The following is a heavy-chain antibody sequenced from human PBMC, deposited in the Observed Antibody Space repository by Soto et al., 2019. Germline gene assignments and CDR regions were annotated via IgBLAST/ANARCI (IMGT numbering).Heavy chain of an antibody. Sequence: EVQLVESGGGLVQPGGSLRLSCAASGFTFSSYWMHWVRQSPGKGLVWVSQIDREGRSTTYADTVKGRFTVSRHNAKNKVFLPTTSLRAEDTAVYYFVKDYDGSGLYSGHWAQGSLATVSS. CDR2: IDREGRST. CDR3: VKDYDGSGLYSGH. CDR1: GFTFSSYW. J-gene: IGHJ4*02. D-gene: IGHD6-19*01. V-gene: IGHV3-74*03.